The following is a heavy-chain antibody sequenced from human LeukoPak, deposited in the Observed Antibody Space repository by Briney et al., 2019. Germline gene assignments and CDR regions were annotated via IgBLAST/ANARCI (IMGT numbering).Heavy chain of an antibody. V-gene: IGHV1-18*01. CDR1: GYTFTSYG. CDR3: AREASYYFDY. Sequence: GASVKVSCKASGYTFTSYGISWVRQAPGQGLEWMGIINPSGGSTSYAQKLQGRVTMTTDTSTSTAYMELRSLRSDDTAVYYCAREASYYFDYWGQGTLVTVSS. J-gene: IGHJ4*02. CDR2: INPSGGST.